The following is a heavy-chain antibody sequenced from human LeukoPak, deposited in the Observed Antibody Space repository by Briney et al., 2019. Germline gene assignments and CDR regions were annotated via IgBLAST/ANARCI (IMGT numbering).Heavy chain of an antibody. CDR2: IYYSGST. Sequence: SETLSLTCTVSGGSISSSSYYWGWIRQPPGKGLEWIGTIYYSGSTYYNPSLKSRLTISVDTSKNQFSLKLSSVTAADTAVYYCARGIIAAAGTEHYYYYYYMDVWGKGTTVTVSS. D-gene: IGHD6-13*01. J-gene: IGHJ6*03. V-gene: IGHV4-39*07. CDR1: GGSISSSSYY. CDR3: ARGIIAAAGTEHYYYYYYMDV.